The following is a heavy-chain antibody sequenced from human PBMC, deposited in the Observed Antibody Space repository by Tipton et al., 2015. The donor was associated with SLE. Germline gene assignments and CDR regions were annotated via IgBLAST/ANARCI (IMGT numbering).Heavy chain of an antibody. V-gene: IGHV3-48*01. J-gene: IGHJ6*02. CDR2: ISSSSSTI. CDR1: GFTLSSYS. Sequence: GSLRLSCAASGFTLSSYSMNWVRQGPGKGLEWVSYISSSSSTIYYADSLKGRFTISRDNAKNSLYLQMNSLRAEDTAVYYCAREGWSGTTFAMDVWGQGTTVTVSS. CDR3: AREGWSGTTFAMDV. D-gene: IGHD3-3*01.